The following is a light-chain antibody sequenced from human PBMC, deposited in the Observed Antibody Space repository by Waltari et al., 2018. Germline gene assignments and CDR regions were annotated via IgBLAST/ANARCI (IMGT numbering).Light chain of an antibody. CDR1: QSISSW. CDR3: QQYNSYSLYT. V-gene: IGKV1-5*01. J-gene: IGKJ2*01. CDR2: DGS. Sequence: DIQMTQSPSTLSASVGDRVTITCRASQSISSWLAWYQQQPGKAPKPLIYDGSSWESGVPSRFSGSGSGTEFTLTISSLQPDDFATYYCQQYNSYSLYTFGQGTKLEIK.